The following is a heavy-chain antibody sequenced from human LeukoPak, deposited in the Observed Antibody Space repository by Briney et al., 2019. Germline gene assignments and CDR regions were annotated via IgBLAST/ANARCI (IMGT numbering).Heavy chain of an antibody. J-gene: IGHJ4*02. CDR3: ARATGSSGSYLNFDY. CDR2: INPNSGGT. CDR1: GYTFTGYY. Sequence: ASVKVSCKASGYTFTGYYMHWVRQAPGQGLEWMGWINPNSGGTNYAQKFQGRVTMTRDTSISTAYMELSRLRSDDTAVYYCARATGSSGSYLNFDYWGQGTLVTVSS. V-gene: IGHV1-2*02. D-gene: IGHD1-26*01.